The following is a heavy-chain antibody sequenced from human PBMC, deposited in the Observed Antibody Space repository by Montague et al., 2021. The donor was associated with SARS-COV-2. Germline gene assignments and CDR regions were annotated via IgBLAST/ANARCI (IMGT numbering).Heavy chain of an antibody. D-gene: IGHD6-13*01. CDR2: IYASGST. CDR3: ARDPSSSWSYWFDP. CDR1: GGYISSGSYY. J-gene: IGHJ5*02. V-gene: IGHV4-61*02. Sequence: TLSLTCTVSGGYISSGSYYWSWIRQPAGRGMEWIGRIYASGSTKYNPSLKSRVTISVDTSKNQFSLKVSSVTAADTAVYYCARDPSSSWSYWFDPWGQGTLVTVSS.